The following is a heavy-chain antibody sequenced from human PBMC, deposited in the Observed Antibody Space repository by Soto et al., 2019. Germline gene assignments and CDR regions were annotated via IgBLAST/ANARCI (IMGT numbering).Heavy chain of an antibody. D-gene: IGHD6-13*01. CDR2: ISGSGGST. CDR3: ASPYSSSWYLTDY. CDR1: GFTFSSYA. V-gene: IGHV3-23*01. Sequence: EVQLLESGGGLVQPGGSLRLSCAASGFTFSSYAMSWVRQAPGKGLEWVSAISGSGGSTYYADSVKGWFTISRDSSKNTLYLQMNSLRAEDTAVYYCASPYSSSWYLTDYWGQGTLVTVSS. J-gene: IGHJ4*02.